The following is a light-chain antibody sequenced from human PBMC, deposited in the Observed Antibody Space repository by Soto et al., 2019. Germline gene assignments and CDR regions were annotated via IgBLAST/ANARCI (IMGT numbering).Light chain of an antibody. Sequence: IQLTQSPSSLSASVGDRVTITCRAGQDISGYVAWYQQRPGRAPQLLIYAASALQTGVPSRFSGSGSGTDFTLTITSLQPEDFGTYYCQHPKWAFGQGTTVEI. J-gene: IGKJ1*01. V-gene: IGKV1-9*01. CDR1: QDISGY. CDR3: QHPKWA. CDR2: AAS.